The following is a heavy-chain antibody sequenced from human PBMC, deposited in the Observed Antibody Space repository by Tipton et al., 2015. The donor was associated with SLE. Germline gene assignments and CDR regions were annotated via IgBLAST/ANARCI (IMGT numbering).Heavy chain of an antibody. J-gene: IGHJ3*02. CDR3: ARPGYCSSISCYRGDALDI. Sequence: GLVKPSETLSLTCAVYDGSFSSYYWTWIRQSPGKGLEWIGEINHSGSTNYNPSLKSRVTISVDTSKDQFSLKLSSVTAADTGVYYCARPGYCSSISCYRGDALDIWGQGTMFTVS. V-gene: IGHV4-34*01. CDR2: INHSGST. CDR1: DGSFSSYY. D-gene: IGHD2-2*02.